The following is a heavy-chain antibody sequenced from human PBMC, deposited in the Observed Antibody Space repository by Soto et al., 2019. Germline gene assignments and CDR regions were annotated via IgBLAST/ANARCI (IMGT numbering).Heavy chain of an antibody. Sequence: NPSETLSLTCTVSGGSISSYYWSWIRQPPGKGLEWIGYIYYSGSTNYNPSLKSRVTISVDTSKNQFSLKLSSVTAADTAVYYCARHTAEAYFDYWGQGTLVTVSS. V-gene: IGHV4-59*08. D-gene: IGHD4-17*01. CDR3: ARHTAEAYFDY. CDR2: IYYSGST. J-gene: IGHJ4*02. CDR1: GGSISSYY.